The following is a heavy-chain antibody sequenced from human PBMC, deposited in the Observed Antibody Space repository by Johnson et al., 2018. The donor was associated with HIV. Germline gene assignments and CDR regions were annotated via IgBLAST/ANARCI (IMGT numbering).Heavy chain of an antibody. CDR3: ARDRQAVRGTFDI. V-gene: IGHV3-30*04. Sequence: VQLVESGGGVVRPGRSLRLSCAASGFTFSNYPMHWVRQAPGKGLEWVAVISFDGSNKYYADSVKGRFTISRDNSKNTLYLQMNSLRAEDTALYYCARDRQAVRGTFDIWGQGTMVTVSS. CDR2: ISFDGSNK. J-gene: IGHJ3*02. D-gene: IGHD6-19*01. CDR1: GFTFSNYP.